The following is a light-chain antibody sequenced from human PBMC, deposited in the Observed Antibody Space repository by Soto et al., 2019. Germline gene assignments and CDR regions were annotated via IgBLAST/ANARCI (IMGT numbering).Light chain of an antibody. CDR2: EGT. V-gene: IGLV2-23*01. J-gene: IGLJ1*01. CDR1: SSDIGSYDL. CDR3: CSYAGSRTYV. Sequence: QSALTQPASVSGPLGQSIVISCSGSSSDIGSYDLVSWYQQYPGKAPKVVIFEGTKRPSGVSNRLSGSKSGNTASLTISGLQTEDEADYYCCSYAGSRTYVFGAGTKLTVL.